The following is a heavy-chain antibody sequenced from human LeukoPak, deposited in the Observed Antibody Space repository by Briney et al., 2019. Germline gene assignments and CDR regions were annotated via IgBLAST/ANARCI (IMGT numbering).Heavy chain of an antibody. J-gene: IGHJ4*02. Sequence: SVKVSCKASGYTFTSYGISWVRQAPGQGLEWMGGFIPIFGTANYAQKFQGRDTITADESTSTAYMELSSLRSEDTAVYYCARGADIVATEFDYWGQGTLVTVSS. CDR1: GYTFTSYG. D-gene: IGHD5-12*01. V-gene: IGHV1-69*13. CDR3: ARGADIVATEFDY. CDR2: FIPIFGTA.